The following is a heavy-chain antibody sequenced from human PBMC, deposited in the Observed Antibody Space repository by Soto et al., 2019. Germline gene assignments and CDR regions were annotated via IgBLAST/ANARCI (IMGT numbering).Heavy chain of an antibody. CDR2: IKSKTDGGTT. CDR3: TTDRKRSITMVRGDPTQRYYYYSGMDV. D-gene: IGHD3-10*01. Sequence: PGGSLRLSCAASGFTFSNDWMSWVRQAPGKGLEWVGGIKSKTDGGTTYYAARVNGRFTISRDDTQNMLLLSMSALKTDDTAVYYCTTDRKRSITMVRGDPTQRYYYYSGMDVWGQGTTVTVSS. J-gene: IGHJ6*02. CDR1: GFTFSNDW. V-gene: IGHV3-15*01.